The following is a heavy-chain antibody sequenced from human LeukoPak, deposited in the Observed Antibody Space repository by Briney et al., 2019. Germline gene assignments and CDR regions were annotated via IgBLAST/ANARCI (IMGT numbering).Heavy chain of an antibody. CDR1: GCSISSYY. Sequence: PSETLSLTCTVSGCSISSYYWSWIRQPPGKGLEWIGDIYTSGSTNYNPSLKSRFTISVDTSKNQFSLTLSSVTPADTAVYSCARSVAAGTPTYYYYMDVWGKGATVTVSS. CDR2: IYTSGST. V-gene: IGHV4-4*09. D-gene: IGHD6-13*01. J-gene: IGHJ6*03. CDR3: ARSVAAGTPTYYYYMDV.